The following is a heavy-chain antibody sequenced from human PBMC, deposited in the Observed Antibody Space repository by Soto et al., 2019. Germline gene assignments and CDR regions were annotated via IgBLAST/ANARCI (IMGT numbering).Heavy chain of an antibody. CDR2: IWYDGSIK. CDR3: AKDRIAIAE. CDR1: GFTFSSYG. V-gene: IGHV3-33*03. D-gene: IGHD6-13*01. J-gene: IGHJ4*02. Sequence: QVQLVESGGGVVQPGRSLRLSCAASGFTFSSYGLHWVRQAPGKGLEWVAVIWYDGSIKYYVDSVKGRFTVSRDKSNNQLYLQMNSLRAEDTAVYYCAKDRIAIAEWGQGPLVTVSS.